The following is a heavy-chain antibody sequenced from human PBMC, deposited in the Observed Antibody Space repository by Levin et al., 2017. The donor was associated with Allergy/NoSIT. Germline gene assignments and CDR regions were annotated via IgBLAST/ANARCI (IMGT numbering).Heavy chain of an antibody. CDR2: IYPGDSDT. D-gene: IGHD2-15*01. Sequence: GESLKISCKGSGYSFTSYWIGWVRQMPGKGLEWMGIIYPGDSDTRYSPSFKGQVTISVDKSISTAYLQWSRLKASASALYYCAKLGYCSGGSCQSPENWGQGTLVTVSS. J-gene: IGHJ4*02. CDR3: AKLGYCSGGSCQSPEN. CDR1: GYSFTSYW. V-gene: IGHV5-51*01.